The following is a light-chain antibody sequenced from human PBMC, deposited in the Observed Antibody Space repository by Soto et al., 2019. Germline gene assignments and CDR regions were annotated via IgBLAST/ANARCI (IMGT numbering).Light chain of an antibody. Sequence: QSVLTQPPSVSGAPGQRVTISCTGSSSNIGAGYDIHWYQQLPGAAPKLLISGNSNRPSGVPDGFSVSKSGTSASLAIAGLQAEEEADYYCQSYDTRMSGSVFGGGTKLTVL. CDR3: QSYDTRMSGSV. CDR2: GNS. J-gene: IGLJ2*01. CDR1: SSNIGAGYD. V-gene: IGLV1-40*01.